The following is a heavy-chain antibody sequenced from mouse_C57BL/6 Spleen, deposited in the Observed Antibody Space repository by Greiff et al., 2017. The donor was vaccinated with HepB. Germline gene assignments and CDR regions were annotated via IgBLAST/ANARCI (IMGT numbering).Heavy chain of an antibody. Sequence: EVQRVESGGDLVKPGGSLKLSCAASGFTFSSYGMSWVRQTPDKRLEWVATISSGGSYTYYPDSVKGRFTISRDNAKNTLYLQMSSLKSEDTAMYYCTRQTYSNYRYYAMDYWGQGTSVTVSS. CDR1: GFTFSSYG. J-gene: IGHJ4*01. CDR3: TRQTYSNYRYYAMDY. V-gene: IGHV5-6*01. CDR2: ISSGGSYT. D-gene: IGHD2-5*01.